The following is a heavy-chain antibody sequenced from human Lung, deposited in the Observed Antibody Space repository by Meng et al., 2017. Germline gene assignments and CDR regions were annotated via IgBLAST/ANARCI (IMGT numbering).Heavy chain of an antibody. V-gene: IGHV3-15*01. CDR1: GFTFSNAW. CDR2: IKSKTDGETT. Sequence: VEVVGSGGCLVEPGGSLRLSCATSGFTFSNAWMSWVRQTPGKGLEWLGRIKSKTDGETTDYAAPVKGRFSISRDDAKNTLYLQMNSLKTEDTAVYYCQWLSTHPPDCWGQGTLVTVSS. D-gene: IGHD3-22*01. J-gene: IGHJ4*02. CDR3: QWLSTHPPDC.